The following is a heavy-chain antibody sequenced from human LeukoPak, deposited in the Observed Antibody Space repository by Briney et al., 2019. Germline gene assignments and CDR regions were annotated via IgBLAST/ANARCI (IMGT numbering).Heavy chain of an antibody. CDR3: ARDPPEVVAATGFDY. J-gene: IGHJ4*02. CDR2: ISSSSSTI. Sequence: GGSLRLSCAASGFTFSSYSMNWVRQAPGKGLEWVSYISSSSSTIYYADSVKGRFTISRDNAKNSLYLQMNSLRAADTAVYYCARDPPEVVAATGFDYWGQGTLVTVSS. CDR1: GFTFSSYS. V-gene: IGHV3-48*01. D-gene: IGHD2-15*01.